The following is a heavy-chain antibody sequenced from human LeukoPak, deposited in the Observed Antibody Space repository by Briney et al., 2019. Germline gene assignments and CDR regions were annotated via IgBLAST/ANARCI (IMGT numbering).Heavy chain of an antibody. CDR1: GGSISSGDYY. CDR3: AREGRTTSDAFDI. V-gene: IGHV4-30-4*08. CDR2: IYYSGST. D-gene: IGHD1-7*01. Sequence: SQTLSLTCTVSGGSISSGDYYWSWIRQPPGKGLEWIGYIYYSGSTYYNPSLKSRVTISVDTSKNQFSLKLSSVTAADTAVYYCAREGRTTSDAFDIWGQGTMVTVSS. J-gene: IGHJ3*02.